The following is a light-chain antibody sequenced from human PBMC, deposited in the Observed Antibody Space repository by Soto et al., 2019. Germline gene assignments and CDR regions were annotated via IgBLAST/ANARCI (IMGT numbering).Light chain of an antibody. Sequence: QSVLTQPASVSGSPGQSITISCTGTSSDVGSYNLVSWYQQHPGKAPKLMIYEGSKRPSGVSNRFSGSKSGNTASLTISGLQAEDEADYYCCSYAGSSIRYVFGTGTKVTLL. CDR1: SSDVGSYNL. CDR3: CSYAGSSIRYV. V-gene: IGLV2-23*01. CDR2: EGS. J-gene: IGLJ1*01.